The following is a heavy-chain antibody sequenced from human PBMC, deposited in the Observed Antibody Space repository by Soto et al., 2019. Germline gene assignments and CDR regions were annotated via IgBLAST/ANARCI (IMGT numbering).Heavy chain of an antibody. CDR3: ASHRGTIYLTDY. J-gene: IGHJ4*02. Sequence: QLQLQESGPGLVKPSETLSLTCTVSGGSISSSSYYWGGILQPPGKGLEWSGSIYYSGSTYYNPSRRSRVTISVDTSKTQFHMKLSSVTAADTAVYYCASHRGTIYLTDYWGQGTLVTVSS. D-gene: IGHD3-9*01. CDR2: IYYSGST. CDR1: GGSISSSSYY. V-gene: IGHV4-39*01.